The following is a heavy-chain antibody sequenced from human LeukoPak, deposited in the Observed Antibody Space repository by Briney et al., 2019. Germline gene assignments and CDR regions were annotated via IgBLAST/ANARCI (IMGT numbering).Heavy chain of an antibody. CDR2: IYYSGST. CDR3: ARHHLTTVAIGI. CDR1: GGSISSYY. V-gene: IGHV4-59*01. D-gene: IGHD4-23*01. Sequence: SETLSLTCTVSGGSISSYYWSWIRQPPGKGLEWIGYIYYSGSTNYNPSLKSRVTISVDTSKNQFSLKLSSVTAADTAVYYCARHHLTTVAIGIWGQGTMVTVSS. J-gene: IGHJ3*02.